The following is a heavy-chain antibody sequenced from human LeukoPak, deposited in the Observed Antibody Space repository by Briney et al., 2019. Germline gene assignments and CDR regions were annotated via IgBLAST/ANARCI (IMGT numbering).Heavy chain of an antibody. J-gene: IGHJ3*02. D-gene: IGHD3-22*01. CDR2: MNPNSGNT. V-gene: IGHV1-8*01. Sequence: ASVKVSCKASGYTFTSYDMNWVRQATGQGLEWMGWMNPNSGNTGYAQNFQGRVTMTRNTSVSTAYMELSSLRSEDTAVYYCARPSSSGYNDAFNIWGQGTMVTVSS. CDR1: GYTFTSYD. CDR3: ARPSSSGYNDAFNI.